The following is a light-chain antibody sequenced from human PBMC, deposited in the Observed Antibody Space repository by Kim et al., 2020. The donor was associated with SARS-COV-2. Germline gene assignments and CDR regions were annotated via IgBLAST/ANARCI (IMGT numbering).Light chain of an antibody. V-gene: IGKV2-28*01. CDR3: RQALQGRT. CDR2: WGS. CDR1: QSLMHSNGYNY. Sequence: EIVMTQSPLSLSVTXGEPASISCRSSQSLMHSNGYNYFDWYLQKPGQSPQLLIYWGSNRASGVPDRFSGSGSGTDFTLNISRLEAEDVGIYYCRQALQGRTFGGGTKVYSK. J-gene: IGKJ4*01.